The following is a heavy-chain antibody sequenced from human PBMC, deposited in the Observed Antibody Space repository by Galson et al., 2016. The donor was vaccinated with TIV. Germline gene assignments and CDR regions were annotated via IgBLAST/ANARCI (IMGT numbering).Heavy chain of an antibody. Sequence: SLRLSCAASGFAVSSNYMSWVRQAPGKGLEWVSTIRGSGISKYYADSVKGRFTISRDNSKSTVYLRMDSLRAEDTAIYYCAKHFTRYVVSDGVLDVWGQGTTVTVS. CDR2: IRGSGISK. V-gene: IGHV3-23*01. CDR3: AKHFTRYVVSDGVLDV. J-gene: IGHJ6*02. CDR1: GFAVSSNY. D-gene: IGHD3-9*01.